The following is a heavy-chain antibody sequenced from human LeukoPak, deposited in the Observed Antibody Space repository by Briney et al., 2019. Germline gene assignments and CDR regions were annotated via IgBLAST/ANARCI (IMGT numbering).Heavy chain of an antibody. J-gene: IGHJ5*02. V-gene: IGHV3-73*01. CDR2: IRSKANSYAT. Sequence: GGSLRLSCAASGFTFSGSAMHWVRQASGKGLEWVGRIRSKANSYATAYAASVKGRFTISRDDSKNTAYLQMNSLKTEDTAVYYCARGLCGSDCPKYNWFDPWGQGTLVTVSS. CDR1: GFTFSGSA. CDR3: ARGLCGSDCPKYNWFDP. D-gene: IGHD2-21*02.